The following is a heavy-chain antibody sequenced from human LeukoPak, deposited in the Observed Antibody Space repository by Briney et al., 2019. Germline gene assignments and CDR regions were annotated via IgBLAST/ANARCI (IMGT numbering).Heavy chain of an antibody. CDR3: ARGRFRVTTSNACIGDY. CDR1: GYIFTDYF. Sequence: ASVKVSCKASGYIFTDYFMNWVRQAPGQGLEWMGWINPNSGDTNIGQKFQGRVTLTSDTSKSTVYMELTSLKSDDTAVYYCARGRFRVTTSNACIGDYWGQGTLITVSS. J-gene: IGHJ4*02. D-gene: IGHD3-3*01. V-gene: IGHV1-2*02. CDR2: INPNSGDT.